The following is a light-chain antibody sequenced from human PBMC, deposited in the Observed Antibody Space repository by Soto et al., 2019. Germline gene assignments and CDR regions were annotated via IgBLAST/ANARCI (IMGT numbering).Light chain of an antibody. J-gene: IGKJ2*01. CDR1: QNVNNNY. CDR2: GAS. CDR3: QQYGSSPGT. Sequence: VLTQSPGTLSLSPGERATLSCRASQNVNNNYLAWYQQQPGQAPRLLIRGASSRATGLPDRFSGSGSGTAFTLTISRLEPEDFAVYYCQQYGSSPGTFGQGTKLEIK. V-gene: IGKV3-20*01.